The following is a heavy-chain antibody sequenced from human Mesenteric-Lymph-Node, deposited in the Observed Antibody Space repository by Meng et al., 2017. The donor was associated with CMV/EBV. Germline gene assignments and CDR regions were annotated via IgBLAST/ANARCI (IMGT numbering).Heavy chain of an antibody. V-gene: IGHV3-48*03. CDR1: GFTFSSYE. D-gene: IGHD1-7*01. Sequence: GGSLRLSCAASGFTFSSYEMNWVRQAPGKGLEWVSYISSSGSTIYYADSVKGRFTISRDNAKNSLYLQMNSLRAEDTAVYYCAKSIRRARTGTSGMDVWGQGTTVTVSS. CDR3: AKSIRRARTGTSGMDV. J-gene: IGHJ6*02. CDR2: ISSSGSTI.